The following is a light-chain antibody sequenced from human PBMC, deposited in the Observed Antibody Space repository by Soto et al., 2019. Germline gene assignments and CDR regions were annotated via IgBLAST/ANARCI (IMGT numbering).Light chain of an antibody. CDR3: QQYGNSPLYT. CDR1: QSVSRRY. J-gene: IGKJ2*01. CDR2: GTS. Sequence: EIVLTQSPGTLSLSPGERATFSCRASQSVSRRYFAWYQQKPGQGPRLLIYGTSSRATGIPDRFSGSGSGTNFTLTISGLEPEDSAVYYCQQYGNSPLYTFGQGTKLEIK. V-gene: IGKV3-20*01.